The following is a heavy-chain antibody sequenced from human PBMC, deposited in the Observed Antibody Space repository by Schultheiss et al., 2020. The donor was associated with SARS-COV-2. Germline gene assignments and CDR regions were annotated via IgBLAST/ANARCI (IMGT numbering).Heavy chain of an antibody. CDR3: AKGLHGDRPL. V-gene: IGHV3-30*18. CDR1: GFTFSSYG. CDR2: ISYDGSNK. D-gene: IGHD4-17*01. J-gene: IGHJ4*02. Sequence: GGSLRLSCAASGFTFSSYGMHWVRQAPGKGLEWVAVISYDGSNKYYADSVKGRFTISRDNSKNTLYLQMNSLRGEDTAVYYCAKGLHGDRPLWGQGTLVTVAS.